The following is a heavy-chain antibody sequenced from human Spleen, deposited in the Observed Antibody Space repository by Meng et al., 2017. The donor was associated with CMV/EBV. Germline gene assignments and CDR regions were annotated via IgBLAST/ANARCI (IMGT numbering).Heavy chain of an antibody. CDR2: LVPEDGET. CDR1: YTLTAYF. Sequence: YTLTAYFLHWVQQDPGKGLEWMGLLVPEDGETMYAEKFQGRVTMTADTSRDTAYMELSSLTSEDTATYYCARGGPSAAAGRGRFQHWGQGTLVTVSS. J-gene: IGHJ1*01. CDR3: ARGGPSAAAGRGRFQH. D-gene: IGHD6-13*01. V-gene: IGHV1-69-2*01.